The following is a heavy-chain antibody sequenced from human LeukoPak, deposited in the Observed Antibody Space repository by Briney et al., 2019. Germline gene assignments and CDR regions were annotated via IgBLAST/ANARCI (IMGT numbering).Heavy chain of an antibody. CDR2: ISYYGSNK. V-gene: IGHV3-30*01. CDR3: ARDQDGFDY. Sequence: EWVSVISYYGSNKYYSDSVNRRFTISRDNSKNTLYLQMNSLRAEDTAVYYCARDQDGFDYWGQGTLVTVSS. J-gene: IGHJ4*02.